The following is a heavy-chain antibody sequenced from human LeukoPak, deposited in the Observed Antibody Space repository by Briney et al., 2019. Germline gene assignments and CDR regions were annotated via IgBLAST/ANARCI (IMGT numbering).Heavy chain of an antibody. D-gene: IGHD1-7*01. Sequence: QPGGSLRLSCGAYGSTKNNHYMNWVRQAPGKGLEWVSVIYSGGNTYYADSVKGRFTISRDNSNYTLSLLMNSLRAEDTAVFYCANNDNTNYFNFYYWGQGTLVTVSS. V-gene: IGHV3-66*01. CDR2: IYSGGNT. CDR1: GSTKNNHY. CDR3: ANNDNTNYFNFYY. J-gene: IGHJ4*02.